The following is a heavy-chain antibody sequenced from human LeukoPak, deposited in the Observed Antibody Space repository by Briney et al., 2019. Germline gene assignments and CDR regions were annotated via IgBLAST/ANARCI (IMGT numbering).Heavy chain of an antibody. CDR3: AKDPFDQMLPENWFDP. D-gene: IGHD2-2*01. CDR1: GGSISSYY. V-gene: IGHV4-59*01. Sequence: SETLSLTCTVSGGSISSYYWSWIRQPPGKGLEWIGYIYYSGSTNYNPSLKSRVTISVDTSKNQFSLKLSSVTAADTAVYYCAKDPFDQMLPENWFDPWGQGTLVTVSS. CDR2: IYYSGST. J-gene: IGHJ5*02.